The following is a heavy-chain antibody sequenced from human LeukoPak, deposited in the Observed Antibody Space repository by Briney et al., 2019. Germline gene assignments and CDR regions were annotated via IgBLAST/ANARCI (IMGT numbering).Heavy chain of an antibody. D-gene: IGHD1-26*01. CDR3: ARHSGSYLYYFDF. V-gene: IGHV4-39*01. CDR1: GGSISSSDYY. Sequence: PSKTLSLTCTVSGGSISSSDYYWGWIRQPPGKGLEWIGSIYYSGSTYYNPSLKSRVTISVDTSKNQFSLRLSSVTAADTAVYYCARHSGSYLYYFDFWGQGALVTVSS. CDR2: IYYSGST. J-gene: IGHJ4*02.